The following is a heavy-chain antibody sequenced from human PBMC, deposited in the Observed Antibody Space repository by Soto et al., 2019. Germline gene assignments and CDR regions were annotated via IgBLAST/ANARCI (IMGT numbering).Heavy chain of an antibody. D-gene: IGHD3-3*01. CDR3: ARDVDGGYDFWSGYVFDP. CDR2: ISAYNGNT. Sequence: ASVKVSCKASGYTFTSYGISWVRQAPGQGLEWMGWISAYNGNTNYAQKLQGRVTMTIDTSTSTAYMELRSLRSDDTAVYYCARDVDGGYDFWSGYVFDPWGQGTLVTVSS. CDR1: GYTFTSYG. V-gene: IGHV1-18*04. J-gene: IGHJ5*02.